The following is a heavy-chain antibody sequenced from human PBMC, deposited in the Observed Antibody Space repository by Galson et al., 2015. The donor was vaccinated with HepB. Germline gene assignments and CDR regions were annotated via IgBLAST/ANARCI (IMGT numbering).Heavy chain of an antibody. CDR1: GYTFTSDY. D-gene: IGHD5-18*01. CDR2: ITPSGGST. Sequence: SCKASGYTFTSDYTHWVRQAPGQGLEWMGIITPSGGSTSYAQKFQGRVTMTRDTSTSTVYMELSSLRSEDTAMYYCARSPGYSYGYDSWDQGTLVTVSS. J-gene: IGHJ4*02. V-gene: IGHV1-46*01. CDR3: ARSPGYSYGYDS.